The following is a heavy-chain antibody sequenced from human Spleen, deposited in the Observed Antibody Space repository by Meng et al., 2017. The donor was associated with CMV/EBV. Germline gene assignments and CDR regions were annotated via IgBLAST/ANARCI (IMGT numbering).Heavy chain of an antibody. CDR2: IYYGGSN. CDR1: GVSISSSTYY. Sequence: GSLRLSCTVSGVSISSSTYYWGWIRQPPGKGLENIGLIYYGGSNYYNPSFTGRLTISVDTSKNHFSLRLSSVTAADTAVYYCLGQDFWSDSFPLDNWGRGTLVTVSS. J-gene: IGHJ4*02. V-gene: IGHV4-39*01. CDR3: LGQDFWSDSFPLDN. D-gene: IGHD3-3*01.